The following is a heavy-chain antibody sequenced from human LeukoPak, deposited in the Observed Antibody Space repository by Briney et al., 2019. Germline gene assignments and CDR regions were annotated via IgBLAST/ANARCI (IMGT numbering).Heavy chain of an antibody. V-gene: IGHV4-61*08. Sequence: SQTLSLTCTVSGGSISSGGSYWTWIRQPPGKGLEWIGCIYYSGSTNYNPSLKSRVTISVDTSKNQFSLKLTSVTAADTALYYCARLDTIFGVAKGFDYWGQGTLVTVSS. CDR3: ARLDTIFGVAKGFDY. CDR1: GGSISSGGSY. J-gene: IGHJ4*02. CDR2: IYYSGST. D-gene: IGHD3-3*01.